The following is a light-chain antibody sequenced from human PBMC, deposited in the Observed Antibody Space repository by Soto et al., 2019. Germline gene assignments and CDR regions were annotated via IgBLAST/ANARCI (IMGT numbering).Light chain of an antibody. CDR1: QSVGSK. CDR2: GAS. Sequence: LVMTQSPATLSVSPGERATLSCRASQSVGSKLIWYQHKPGQAPRLLIYGASARATGIPARFSGSGSGAEFTLTISIVQAEDSAIYYCQESSKWPLYTFGQGTKLEIK. J-gene: IGKJ2*01. CDR3: QESSKWPLYT. V-gene: IGKV3-15*01.